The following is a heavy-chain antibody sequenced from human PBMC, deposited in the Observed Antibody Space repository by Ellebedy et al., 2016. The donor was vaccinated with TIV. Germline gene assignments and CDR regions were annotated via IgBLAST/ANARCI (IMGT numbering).Heavy chain of an antibody. V-gene: IGHV4-39*01. CDR2: IYYSGST. J-gene: IGHJ1*01. Sequence: SETLSLXXTVSGGSISSSSYYWGWIRQPPGKGLEWIGSIYYSGSTYYNPSLKSRVTISVDTSENQFSLKLSSVTAADTAVYYCARPSIAAAGSFQHWGQGTLVTVSS. CDR3: ARPSIAAAGSFQH. CDR1: GGSISSSSYY. D-gene: IGHD6-13*01.